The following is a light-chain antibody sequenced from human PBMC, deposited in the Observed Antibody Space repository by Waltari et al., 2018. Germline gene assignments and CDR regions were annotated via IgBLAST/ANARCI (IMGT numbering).Light chain of an antibody. V-gene: IGLV2-14*03. J-gene: IGLJ2*01. CDR2: DVS. Sequence: QSALTQPAPVSGSPGHSITISCTGTSSDVGGYDYVSWYQQHQGKAPKPMIYDVSKRPSGVSNRFSGSKSGNTASLTISGLQAEDEADYYCNSYTSSSTLVFGGGTKLTVL. CDR1: SSDVGGYDY. CDR3: NSYTSSSTLV.